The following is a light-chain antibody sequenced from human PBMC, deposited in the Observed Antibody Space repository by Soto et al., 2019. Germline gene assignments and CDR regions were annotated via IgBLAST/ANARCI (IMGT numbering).Light chain of an antibody. V-gene: IGKV1-17*01. CDR3: QQYSRSPRT. J-gene: IGKJ1*01. CDR2: AAS. Sequence: DIQMTQSPSTLSASVGEKIIITCRASRDVGSDVSWYQQKPGQAPKLLIYAASNLYTGIPDRFSGSGSETDFTLTISRLEPEDFAVYYCQQYSRSPRTFGHGTKGDI. CDR1: RDVGSD.